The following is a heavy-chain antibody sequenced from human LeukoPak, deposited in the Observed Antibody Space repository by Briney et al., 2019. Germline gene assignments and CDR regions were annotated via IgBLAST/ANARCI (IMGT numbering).Heavy chain of an antibody. D-gene: IGHD3-3*01. J-gene: IGHJ4*02. CDR3: AKSYDFWSPLDD. CDR2: ISGSGGST. V-gene: IGHV3-23*01. CDR1: GFTFTSYA. Sequence: TGGSLRLSCAASGFTFTSYAMTWVRQAPGKGLEWVSTISGSGGSTYYADSVKGRFTISRDNSKNTLYVQINSLRAEDTAVYYCAKSYDFWSPLDDWGQGTLVTVSS.